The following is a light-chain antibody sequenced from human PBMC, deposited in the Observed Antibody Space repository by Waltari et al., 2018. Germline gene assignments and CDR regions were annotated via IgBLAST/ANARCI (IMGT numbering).Light chain of an antibody. V-gene: IGKV3-20*01. CDR2: GAS. Sequence: EIVLTQSPGTLSLSPGERATLSCRASQSVSSSYLAWYQQKPGQAPRRLIFGASHWATGIPDRFSGRVSGTDFTLTISRLEPEDCAVYYCQQYGSSPFGGGTKVEIK. CDR3: QQYGSSP. CDR1: QSVSSSY. J-gene: IGKJ4*01.